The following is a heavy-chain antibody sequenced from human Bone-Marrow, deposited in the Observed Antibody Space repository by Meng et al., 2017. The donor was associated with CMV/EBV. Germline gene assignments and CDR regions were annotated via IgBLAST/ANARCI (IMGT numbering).Heavy chain of an antibody. CDR1: GFTFDDYA. J-gene: IGHJ4*02. CDR2: ISGSGGST. D-gene: IGHD2-15*01. CDR3: AKHQGFCSGASCYSMDY. Sequence: GSLRLSCAASGFTFDDYAMHWVRQAPGKGLEWVSVISGSGGSTYYADSVKGRFTISRDNSKNTLYLQMNNLSAEDTAVYYCAKHQGFCSGASCYSMDYWGQGTLVTVSS. V-gene: IGHV3-23*01.